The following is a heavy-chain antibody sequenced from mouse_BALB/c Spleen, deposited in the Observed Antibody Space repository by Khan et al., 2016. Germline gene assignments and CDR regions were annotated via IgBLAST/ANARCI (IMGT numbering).Heavy chain of an antibody. CDR3: ARAGYYGYLVY. D-gene: IGHD1-1*01. CDR2: INPDSRTI. J-gene: IGHJ3*01. CDR1: GFDFRGYW. V-gene: IGHV4-1*02. Sequence: EVKLLESGGGLVQPGGSLKLSCAASGFDFRGYWMSWVRQAPGKGLEWIGEINPDSRTINYSPPLKDKFTISRDNAKSTLYLQISKVRSEDTALYYCARAGYYGYLVYWGQGTLVSISA.